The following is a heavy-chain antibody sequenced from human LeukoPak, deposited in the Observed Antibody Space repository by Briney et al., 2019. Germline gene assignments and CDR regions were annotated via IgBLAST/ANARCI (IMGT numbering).Heavy chain of an antibody. D-gene: IGHD3-10*01. CDR1: GFTFSTYA. CDR2: ISGTGGAT. J-gene: IGHJ4*02. CDR3: AKDGVGVRGVISYCDY. Sequence: GGSLRLSCTASGFTFSTYAMSWVRQAPGKGLEWVAAISGTGGATYYADSVEGRFTISRDNSKNTLYLQMNSLRAEDTAVYYCAKDGVGVRGVISYCDYWGQGTLVTVSS. V-gene: IGHV3-23*01.